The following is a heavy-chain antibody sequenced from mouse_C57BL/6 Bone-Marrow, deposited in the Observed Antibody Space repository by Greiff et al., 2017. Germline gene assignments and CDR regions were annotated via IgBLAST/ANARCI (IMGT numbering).Heavy chain of an antibody. CDR1: GFTFSSYG. Sequence: EVQVVESGGDLVKPGGSLKLSCAASGFTFSSYGVSWVRQTPDKRLEWVATISSGGSYTYYPDSVKGRFTISRDNAKNTLYLQMSSLKSEDTAMYYCARRGYFDYWGQGTTLTVSS. CDR2: ISSGGSYT. V-gene: IGHV5-6*01. J-gene: IGHJ2*01. CDR3: ARRGYFDY.